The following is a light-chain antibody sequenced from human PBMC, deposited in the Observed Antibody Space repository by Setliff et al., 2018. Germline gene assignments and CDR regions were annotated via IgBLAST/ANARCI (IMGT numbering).Light chain of an antibody. Sequence: QSVLTQPASVSGSPGQSITISCTGTSSDVGGYNYVSWYQQHPGKAPKLMIYDVSKRPSGVPDRFSGSKSGNTASLTVSRVQAEDEADYYCSSYAGNNIFVFGTGTKVTVL. V-gene: IGLV2-8*01. CDR2: DVS. CDR1: SSDVGGYNY. J-gene: IGLJ1*01. CDR3: SSYAGNNIFV.